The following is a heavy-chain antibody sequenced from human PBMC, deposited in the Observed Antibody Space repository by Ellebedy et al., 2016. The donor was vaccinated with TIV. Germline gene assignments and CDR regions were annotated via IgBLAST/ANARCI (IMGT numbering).Heavy chain of an antibody. CDR2: IRNKPYSYTA. Sequence: GESLKISXAASGFTFSSYWMTWVRQAPGKGLEWVGRIRNKPYSYTADYASSVKGRFTMSRDDSKNSLYLQINSLKVEDTAVYYCADVGASIPWGQGTLVIVSS. V-gene: IGHV3-72*01. J-gene: IGHJ5*02. D-gene: IGHD1-26*01. CDR3: ADVGASIP. CDR1: GFTFSSYW.